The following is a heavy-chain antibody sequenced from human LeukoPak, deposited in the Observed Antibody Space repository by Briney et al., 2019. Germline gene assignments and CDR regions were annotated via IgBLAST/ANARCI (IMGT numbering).Heavy chain of an antibody. D-gene: IGHD3-22*01. CDR3: ARGLVRSKYYYDSSGVPYFDP. J-gene: IGHJ5*02. V-gene: IGHV4-30-4*08. CDR2: IYYSGST. Sequence: PSETLSLTCTVSGGSISSGDYYWSWIRQPPGKGLEWIGYIYYSGSTYYNPSLKSRVTISVDTSKNQFSLKLSSVTAADTAVYYCARGLVRSKYYYDSSGVPYFDPWGQGTLVTVSS. CDR1: GGSISSGDYY.